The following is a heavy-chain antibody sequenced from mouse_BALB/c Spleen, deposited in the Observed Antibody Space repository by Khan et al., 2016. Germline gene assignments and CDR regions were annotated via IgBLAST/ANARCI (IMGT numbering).Heavy chain of an antibody. CDR1: GFDFSSYW. Sequence: EVKLLESGGGLVQPGGSLKLSCAASGFDFSSYWMSWVRQAPGKGLEWIGEINPDSSTINYTPSLKDKFIITRDNANNTMYLQVSKVRSEDTALYYCRRRAFGYYGAWLVYWGQGTLVTVSA. CDR3: RRRAFGYYGAWLVY. V-gene: IGHV4-1*02. CDR2: INPDSSTI. J-gene: IGHJ3*01. D-gene: IGHD1-2*01.